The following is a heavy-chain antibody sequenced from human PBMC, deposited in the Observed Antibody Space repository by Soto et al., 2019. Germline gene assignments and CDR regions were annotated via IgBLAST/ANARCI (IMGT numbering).Heavy chain of an antibody. Sequence: PGESLKISCKGSGYSFTSYWISWVRQMPGKGLEWMGRIDPSDSYTNYSPSFQGHVTISADKSISTAYLQWSSLKASDTAMYYCARQPMAAAGHYYYYGMDVWGQGTTVTVSS. J-gene: IGHJ6*02. D-gene: IGHD6-13*01. CDR3: ARQPMAAAGHYYYYGMDV. CDR2: IDPSDSYT. V-gene: IGHV5-10-1*01. CDR1: GYSFTSYW.